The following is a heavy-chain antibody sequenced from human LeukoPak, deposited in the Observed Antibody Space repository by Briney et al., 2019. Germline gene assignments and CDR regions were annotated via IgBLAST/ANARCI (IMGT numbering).Heavy chain of an antibody. D-gene: IGHD6-19*01. CDR2: IKQDGSEK. CDR1: GFTFSSYW. V-gene: IGHV3-7*01. CDR3: ARDSQWLVPIGVDY. Sequence: GGSLRLSCAASGFTFSSYWMSWVRQAPGKGLEWVANIKQDGSEKYYVDSVKGRFTISRDNAKNSLYLQMNSLRAEDTAVYYCARDSQWLVPIGVDYWGQGTLVTVSS. J-gene: IGHJ4*02.